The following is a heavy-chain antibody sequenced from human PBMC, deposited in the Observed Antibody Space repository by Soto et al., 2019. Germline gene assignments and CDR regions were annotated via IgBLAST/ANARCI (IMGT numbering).Heavy chain of an antibody. J-gene: IGHJ6*02. Sequence: QVQLVESGGGVVQPGRSLRLSCAASGFTFSSYGMHWVRQAPGKGLEWVAVISYDGSNKYYADSVKGRFTISRDISKNTLYLQMNSLRAEDTAVYYCAKDSGGSYSVYGMDVWGQGTTVTVSS. CDR2: ISYDGSNK. CDR1: GFTFSSYG. D-gene: IGHD1-26*01. V-gene: IGHV3-30*18. CDR3: AKDSGGSYSVYGMDV.